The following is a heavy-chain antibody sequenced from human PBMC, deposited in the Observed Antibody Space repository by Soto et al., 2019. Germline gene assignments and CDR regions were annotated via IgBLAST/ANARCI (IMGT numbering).Heavy chain of an antibody. J-gene: IGHJ6*02. Sequence: EVQLLESGGGLVQPGGSLRLSCAASGFTFSSYAMSWVRQAPGKGLEWLSTISGSGGSTYYADSVKGRFSISRDKSKDTLYLQMNSLRAEDSAVCYCSKGSRGTARLNFYCYDMDVWGQGTTVTVSS. D-gene: IGHD6-6*01. CDR1: GFTFSSYA. CDR3: SKGSRGTARLNFYCYDMDV. V-gene: IGHV3-23*01. CDR2: ISGSGGST.